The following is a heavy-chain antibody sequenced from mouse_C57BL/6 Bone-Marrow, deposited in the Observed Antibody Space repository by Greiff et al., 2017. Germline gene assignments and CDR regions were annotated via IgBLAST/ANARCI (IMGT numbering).Heavy chain of an antibody. CDR2: ISWDDDK. V-gene: IGHV8-8*01. J-gene: IGHJ4*01. CDR3: ARIAIGYSAKDY. D-gene: IGHD2-14*01. CDR1: GFSLSTFGMG. Sequence: QVTLKESGPGILQPSQTLRLTCSFSGFSLSTFGMGVGWIRPPSGKGLECLAHISWDDDKYYNPALNSLRPISKDTSKNHVFLKLAHVDTADTATYYCARIAIGYSAKDYWGQGTSVTVSS.